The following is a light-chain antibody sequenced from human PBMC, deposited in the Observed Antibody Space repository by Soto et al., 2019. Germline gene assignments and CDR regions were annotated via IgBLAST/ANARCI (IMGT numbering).Light chain of an antibody. J-gene: IGKJ1*01. CDR1: QSVSSSY. V-gene: IGKV3-20*01. Sequence: EIVLTQSPGTLSLSPGERATLSCRASQSVSSSYLAWYQQTPGQAPRLLIYGASSRATGIPDRFSGSGSGTDFTLTISRLEPEDFAVYYCQQYDSSPWTCGQGTKGDIK. CDR3: QQYDSSPWT. CDR2: GAS.